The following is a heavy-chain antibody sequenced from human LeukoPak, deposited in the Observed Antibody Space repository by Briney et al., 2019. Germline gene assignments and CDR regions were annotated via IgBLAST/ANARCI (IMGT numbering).Heavy chain of an antibody. D-gene: IGHD2-2*01. CDR2: INHSGST. J-gene: IGHJ5*02. V-gene: IGHV4-34*01. Sequence: SETLSLTCAVYGGSFRGYYWSWIRQPPGKGLEWIGEINHSGSTNYNPSLKSRVTISVDTSKNQFSLKLSYVTAADTAVYYCARSGDYCRSPSCPNWFDPWGQGTLVTVSS. CDR3: ARSGDYCRSPSCPNWFDP. CDR1: GGSFRGYY.